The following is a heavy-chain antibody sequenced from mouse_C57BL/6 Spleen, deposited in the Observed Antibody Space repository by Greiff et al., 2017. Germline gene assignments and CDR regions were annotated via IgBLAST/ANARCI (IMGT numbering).Heavy chain of an antibody. D-gene: IGHD1-1*01. CDR1: GYSITSGYY. J-gene: IGHJ4*01. V-gene: IGHV3-6*01. CDR2: ISYDGSN. CDR3: ATAYYYGSSYDAMDY. Sequence: EVQLVESGPGLVKPSQSLSLTCSVTGYSITSGYYWNWIRQFPGNKLEWMGYISYDGSNNYNPSLKNRISITRDTSKNQFFLKLNSVTTEDTATYYCATAYYYGSSYDAMDYWGQGTSVTVSS.